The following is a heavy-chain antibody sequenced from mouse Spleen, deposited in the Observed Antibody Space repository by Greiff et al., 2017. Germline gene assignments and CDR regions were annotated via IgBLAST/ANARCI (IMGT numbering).Heavy chain of an antibody. CDR2: ISSGGSYT. Sequence: DVMLVESGGGLVKPGGSLKLSCAASGFTFSSYAMSWVRQTPEKRLEWVATISSGGSYTYYPDSVKGRFTISRDNAKNTLYLQMSSLRSEDTAMYYCARRGYGSSDWYFDVWGAGTTVTVSS. CDR3: ARRGYGSSDWYFDV. V-gene: IGHV5-9-1*01. J-gene: IGHJ1*01. D-gene: IGHD1-1*01. CDR1: GFTFSSYA.